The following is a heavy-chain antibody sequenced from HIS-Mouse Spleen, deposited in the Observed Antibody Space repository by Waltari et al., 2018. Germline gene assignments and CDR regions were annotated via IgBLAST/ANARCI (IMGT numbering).Heavy chain of an antibody. V-gene: IGHV3-30*04. CDR3: ARGAVAGDAFDI. J-gene: IGHJ3*02. Sequence: QVQLVESGGGVVQPGRSLRLSCAASGFTFSSYAMHWVRQAPGKGLEWVAVISYDGSNKYCADSVKGRFTISRDNSKNTLYLQMNSLRAEDTAVYYCARGAVAGDAFDIWGQGTMVTVSS. CDR2: ISYDGSNK. CDR1: GFTFSSYA. D-gene: IGHD6-19*01.